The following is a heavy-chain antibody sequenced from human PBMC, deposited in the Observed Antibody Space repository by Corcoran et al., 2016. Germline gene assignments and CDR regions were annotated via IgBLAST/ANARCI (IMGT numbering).Heavy chain of an antibody. CDR3: AGDRTGGMAEAGIFDP. V-gene: IGHV3-7*03. CDR1: GFTFTTYW. Sequence: EVQLVESGGGLVQPGGSLRLSCAASGFTFTTYWMTWVRQAPGKGLEWVASIDQDGSLKYYVDSVKGRFTISRDNARNSLYLQLNSLGVDDTAVYYCAGDRTGGMAEAGIFDPWGQGTLVTVSS. CDR2: IDQDGSLK. J-gene: IGHJ5*02. D-gene: IGHD6-13*01.